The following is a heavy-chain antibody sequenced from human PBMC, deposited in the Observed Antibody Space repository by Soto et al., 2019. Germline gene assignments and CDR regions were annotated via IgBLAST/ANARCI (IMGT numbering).Heavy chain of an antibody. D-gene: IGHD2-21*01. V-gene: IGHV3-11*06. CDR1: GFTFSDYY. J-gene: IGHJ6*02. CDR2: IVSGSTYT. Sequence: VQLVESGGGLVKPGGSLRLSCAASGFTFSDYYMAWTRQAPGKGLEWIAYIVSGSTYTNYAHSVKGRFSISRDNARESLFLEMNSLRADDTALYYCARVDGESRVDVWGQGTTVSVS. CDR3: ARVDGESRVDV.